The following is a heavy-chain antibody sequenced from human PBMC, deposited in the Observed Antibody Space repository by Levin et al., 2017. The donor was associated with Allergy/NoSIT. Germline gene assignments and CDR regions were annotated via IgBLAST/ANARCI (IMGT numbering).Heavy chain of an antibody. CDR3: ARRSCSGGTCYSGSHGMDV. V-gene: IGHV4-59*08. J-gene: IGHJ6*02. CDR2: IYYSGST. Sequence: KGLEWIGYIYYSGSTTYNPSLKSRVTISIDTSKNQFSLKLSSVTAADTAVYYCARRSCSGGTCYSGSHGMDVWGQGTTVTVSS. D-gene: IGHD2-15*01.